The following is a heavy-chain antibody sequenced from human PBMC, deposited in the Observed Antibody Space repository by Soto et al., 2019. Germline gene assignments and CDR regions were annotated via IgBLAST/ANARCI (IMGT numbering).Heavy chain of an antibody. D-gene: IGHD3-10*01. J-gene: IGHJ6*02. V-gene: IGHV3-33*01. CDR1: GFTFTSYC. CDR2: IWYDGSNK. Sequence: VGSLRLSCAASGFTFTSYCMHWVRQAPGKGLEWVAVIWYDGSNKYYADSVKGRFTISRDNSKNTLYLQMNSLRAEDTAVYYCAREADYYGSGSYYYYYYGMDVWGQGTTVTVSS. CDR3: AREADYYGSGSYYYYYYGMDV.